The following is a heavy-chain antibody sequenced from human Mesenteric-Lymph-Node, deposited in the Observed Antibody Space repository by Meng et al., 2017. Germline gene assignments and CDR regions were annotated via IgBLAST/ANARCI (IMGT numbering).Heavy chain of an antibody. CDR3: ARGMTTVTYWYFDL. CDR1: GFTVSSNY. V-gene: IGHV3-66*02. Sequence: GESLKISCAASGFTVSSNYMSWVRQAPGKGLEWVSVIYSGGSTYYADSVKGRFTISRNNSKNTLYLQMNSLRAEDTAVYYCARGMTTVTYWYFDLWGRGTL. J-gene: IGHJ2*01. CDR2: IYSGGST. D-gene: IGHD4-17*01.